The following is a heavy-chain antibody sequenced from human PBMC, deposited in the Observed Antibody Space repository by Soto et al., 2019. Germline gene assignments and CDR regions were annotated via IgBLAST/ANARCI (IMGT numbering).Heavy chain of an antibody. Sequence: AGGSLRLSCAASGFTFSSYAMSWVRQAPGKGLEWVSAISGSGGSTYYADSVKGRFTISRDNSKNTLYLQMNSLRAEDTAVYYCAKSSVSPGYSSGWYSVYYYYGMDVWGQGTTVTVSS. CDR3: AKSSVSPGYSSGWYSVYYYYGMDV. V-gene: IGHV3-23*01. CDR1: GFTFSSYA. D-gene: IGHD6-19*01. J-gene: IGHJ6*02. CDR2: ISGSGGST.